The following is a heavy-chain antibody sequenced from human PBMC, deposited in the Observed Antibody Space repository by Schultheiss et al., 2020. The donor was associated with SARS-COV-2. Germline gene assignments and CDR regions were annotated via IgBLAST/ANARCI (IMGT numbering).Heavy chain of an antibody. CDR3: ARERGGFLQQLVPRPYYFDY. V-gene: IGHV1-69*13. Sequence: SVKVSCKASGGTFSSYAISWVRQATGQGLEWMGGIIPIFGTANYAQKFQGRVTITADESTSTAYMELSSLRSEDTAVYYCARERGGFLQQLVPRPYYFDYWGQGTLVTVSS. J-gene: IGHJ4*02. CDR2: IIPIFGTA. D-gene: IGHD6-13*01. CDR1: GGTFSSYA.